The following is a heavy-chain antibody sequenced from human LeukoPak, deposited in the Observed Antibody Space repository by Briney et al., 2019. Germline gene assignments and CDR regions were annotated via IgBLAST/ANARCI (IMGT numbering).Heavy chain of an antibody. Sequence: PSETLSLTCTVSGDSISSYYWSWIRQPPGKGLEWIGYIYYSGSTNYNPSLKSRVTISVDTSKNQFSLKLSSVTAADTAVYYCAREYCSGGSCYSEGIFDYWGQGTLVTVSS. CDR1: GDSISSYY. J-gene: IGHJ4*02. D-gene: IGHD2-15*01. CDR2: IYYSGST. V-gene: IGHV4-59*01. CDR3: AREYCSGGSCYSEGIFDY.